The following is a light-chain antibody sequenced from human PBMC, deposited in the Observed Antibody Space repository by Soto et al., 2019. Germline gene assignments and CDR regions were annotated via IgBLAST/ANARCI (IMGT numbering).Light chain of an antibody. CDR3: QQFSSYPLT. CDR2: AAS. Sequence: DIQMTQSPSSLSASVGDRVTITGRASQSISTYLHWYQQKPGKAPKLLIYAASSLQSGVPSRFTGSGSGTDFTLTISRLEPEDFAVYYCQQFSSYPLTFGRGTKVDIK. CDR1: QSISTY. V-gene: IGKV1-39*01. J-gene: IGKJ4*01.